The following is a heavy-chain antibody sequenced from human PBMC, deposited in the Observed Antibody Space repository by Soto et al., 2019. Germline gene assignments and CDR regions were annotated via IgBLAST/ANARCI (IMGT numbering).Heavy chain of an antibody. Sequence: QVQVVQSGVEVRRPGSSVKVSCKASGDTFKNCVISWVRQAPGQGLEWMGGIIPLFGTTSFAQRVQGRLTITTDESTTTAYMELSRLRSEDTATYYCAAELGFGKLSVVWGQGTTVIVSS. V-gene: IGHV1-69*01. CDR3: AAELGFGKLSVV. CDR2: IIPLFGTT. D-gene: IGHD3-10*01. J-gene: IGHJ6*02. CDR1: GDTFKNCV.